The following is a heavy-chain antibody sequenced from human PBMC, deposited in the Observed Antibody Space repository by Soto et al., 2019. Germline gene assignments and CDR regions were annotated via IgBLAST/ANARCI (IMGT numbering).Heavy chain of an antibody. CDR3: ARISKYCGSGSPRYYFDF. D-gene: IGHD3-10*01. CDR2: IFYTGST. J-gene: IGHJ4*02. Sequence: PSETLSLTCTVSGGSISSSSYYWGWIRQPPGKGLEWIGNIFYTGSTYYNPSLKSRVTISVDTSKNQFSLKLSSVTAADTAVYYCARISKYCGSGSPRYYFDFWGQRTRVTVSS. CDR1: GGSISSSSYY. V-gene: IGHV4-39*01.